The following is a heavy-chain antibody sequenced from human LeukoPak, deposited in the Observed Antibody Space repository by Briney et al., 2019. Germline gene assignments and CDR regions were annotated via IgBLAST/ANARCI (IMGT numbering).Heavy chain of an antibody. CDR1: GFTFSEYA. J-gene: IGHJ1*01. CDR3: AKDYDFWSDLTRPYTFHH. CDR2: ISYDGRQK. D-gene: IGHD3-3*01. Sequence: GRSLRLSCAASGFTFSEYAMHWVRQAPGKGLEWVAVISYDGRQKYYGDSVKGRFTISRDNPKNTLYLQMNSLRDDDTAVYYCAKDYDFWSDLTRPYTFHHWGQGTLVTVS. V-gene: IGHV3-30-3*01.